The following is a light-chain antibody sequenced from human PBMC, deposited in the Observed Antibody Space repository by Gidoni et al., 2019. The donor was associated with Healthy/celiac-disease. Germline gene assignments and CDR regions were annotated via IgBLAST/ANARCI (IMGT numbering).Light chain of an antibody. V-gene: IGKV3-20*01. CDR1: QSVSSSY. Sequence: DIVLPPSPGTLSLSPGERATLSCRASQSVSSSYLAWYQQKPGQAPRLLIYGASSRATGIPDRVSGSGSGTDFTLTSSRLEPEDFAVYYCQQYGSSPETFXXXTKVEIK. CDR3: QQYGSSPET. CDR2: GAS. J-gene: IGKJ1*01.